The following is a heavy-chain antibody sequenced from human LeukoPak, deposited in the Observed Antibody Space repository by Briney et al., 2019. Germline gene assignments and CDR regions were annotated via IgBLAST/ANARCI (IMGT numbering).Heavy chain of an antibody. V-gene: IGHV1-2*02. CDR2: INPNSGGT. CDR3: ARTYYDFWSGYRNYYYYYYMDV. CDR1: GYTFTGYY. J-gene: IGHJ6*03. Sequence: ASVKVSCKASGYTFTGYYMHWVRQAPGQGLEWMGWINPNSGGTNYAQKFQGRVTMTRDTSISTAYVELSRLRSDDTAVYYCARTYYDFWSGYRNYYYYYYMDVWGKGTTVTVSS. D-gene: IGHD3-3*01.